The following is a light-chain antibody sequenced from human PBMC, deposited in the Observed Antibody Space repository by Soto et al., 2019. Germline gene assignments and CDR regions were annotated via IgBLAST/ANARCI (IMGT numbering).Light chain of an antibody. CDR3: CSYTSGTSV. V-gene: IGLV2-14*01. J-gene: IGLJ1*01. Sequence: QSALAQPASVSGSPGQSITISCTGTSTDVNGHDYVSWYQQHPGKAPKVIIYEVTNRPSGISNRFSGSKSGSTASLTISGLQAEDEADYHCCSYTSGTSVFGTGTKVTVL. CDR1: STDVNGHDY. CDR2: EVT.